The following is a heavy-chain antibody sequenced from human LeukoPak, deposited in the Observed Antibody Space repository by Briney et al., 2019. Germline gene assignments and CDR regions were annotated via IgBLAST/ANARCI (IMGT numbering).Heavy chain of an antibody. V-gene: IGHV3-23*01. D-gene: IGHD1-26*01. CDR3: AKDRTYGGSYYGDLQH. Sequence: PGGSLRLSCAASGFTFSSYAMSWVRQAPGKGLEWVSAISGSGGSTYYADSVKGRFTISRDNSKNTLYLQMNSLRAEDTAVYYCAKDRTYGGSYYGDLQHWGQGTLVTVSS. CDR1: GFTFSSYA. CDR2: ISGSGGST. J-gene: IGHJ1*01.